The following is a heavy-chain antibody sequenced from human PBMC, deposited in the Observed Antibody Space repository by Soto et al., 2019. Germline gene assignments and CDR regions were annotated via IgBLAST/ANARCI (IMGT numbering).Heavy chain of an antibody. V-gene: IGHV4-4*02. D-gene: IGHD3-3*01. Sequence: SETLSLTCAVSGGSISSSNWWSWVRQPPGKGLEWIGEIYHSGSTNYNPSLKSRVTISVDKSKNQFSLKLSSVTAADTAVYYCARRGYDFWSGYYPNDAFDIWSQGTMVTVS. CDR1: GGSISSSNW. CDR3: ARRGYDFWSGYYPNDAFDI. CDR2: IYHSGST. J-gene: IGHJ3*02.